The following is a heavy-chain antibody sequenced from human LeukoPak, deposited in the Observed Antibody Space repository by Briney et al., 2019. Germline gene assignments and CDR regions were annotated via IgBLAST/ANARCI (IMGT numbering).Heavy chain of an antibody. CDR1: GFTFNDYW. D-gene: IGHD3-10*01. J-gene: IGHJ4*02. CDR2: ISGSGGST. V-gene: IGHV3-23*01. Sequence: PGGSLRLSCAASGFTFNDYWMTWVRQAPGKGLEWVSAISGSGGSTYYADSVKGRFTISRDNSKNTLYLQMNSLRAEDTAVYYCAKEILWSDPYYFDYWGQGTLVTVSS. CDR3: AKEILWSDPYYFDY.